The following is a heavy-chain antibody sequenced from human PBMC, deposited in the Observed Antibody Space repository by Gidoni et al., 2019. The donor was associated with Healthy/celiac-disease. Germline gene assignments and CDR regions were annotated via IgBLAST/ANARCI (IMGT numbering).Heavy chain of an antibody. V-gene: IGHV1-24*01. Sequence: QVQLVQSGAEVKKPGSSVKVSCQVSGYTLTELSLHWVLQAPGKGLEWMGGFDPEDGETIYAQKFQGRVTMTEDTSTDTAYMELSSLRSEDTAVYYCATDADGGYFDWLLDAFDIWGQGTMVTVSS. D-gene: IGHD3-9*01. CDR2: FDPEDGET. CDR1: GYTLTELS. J-gene: IGHJ3*02. CDR3: ATDADGGYFDWLLDAFDI.